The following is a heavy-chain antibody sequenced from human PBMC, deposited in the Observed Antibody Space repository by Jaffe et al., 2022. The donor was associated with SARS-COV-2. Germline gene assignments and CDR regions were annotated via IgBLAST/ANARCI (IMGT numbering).Heavy chain of an antibody. Sequence: EVQLVESGGGLVKPGGSLRLSCAASGFTFSSYSMNWVRQAPGKGLEWVSSISSSSSYIYYADSVKGRFTISRDNAKNSLYLQMNSLRAEDTAVYYCARDWDPDKRTDYWGQGTLVTVSS. V-gene: IGHV3-21*01. CDR1: GFTFSSYS. CDR3: ARDWDPDKRTDY. J-gene: IGHJ4*02. CDR2: ISSSSSYI. D-gene: IGHD1-26*01.